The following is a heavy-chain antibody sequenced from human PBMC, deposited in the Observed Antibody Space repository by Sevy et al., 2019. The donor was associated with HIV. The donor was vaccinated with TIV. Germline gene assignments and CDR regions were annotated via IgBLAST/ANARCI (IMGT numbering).Heavy chain of an antibody. CDR1: GYTFTRYG. Sequence: ASVKVSCKASGYTFTRYGISWVRQAPGQGLEWMGWISAYNGNRNYAQRLQGRVTMTTDTSTSTAYVELRSLRSDDTAIYYCARDLGGYGGNSIDYWGQGTLVTVSS. CDR3: ARDLGGYGGNSIDY. CDR2: ISAYNGNR. D-gene: IGHD2-21*02. V-gene: IGHV1-18*01. J-gene: IGHJ4*02.